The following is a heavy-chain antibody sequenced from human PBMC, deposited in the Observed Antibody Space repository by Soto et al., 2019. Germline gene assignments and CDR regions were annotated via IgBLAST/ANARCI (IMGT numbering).Heavy chain of an antibody. D-gene: IGHD6-6*01. J-gene: IGHJ6*02. Sequence: QVQLVQSGAEVKKPGSSVKVSCRASGGTFSSHAITWVRQAPGQGLEWMGGIIPIFGAQNYAQKFQGRLTITADASTTTVFMELTSLTSDDTAVYYCATPKASTGSSAIGSFHYGTDIWGQGTKVTVSS. CDR2: IIPIFGAQ. CDR1: GGTFSSHA. CDR3: ATPKASTGSSAIGSFHYGTDI. V-gene: IGHV1-69*01.